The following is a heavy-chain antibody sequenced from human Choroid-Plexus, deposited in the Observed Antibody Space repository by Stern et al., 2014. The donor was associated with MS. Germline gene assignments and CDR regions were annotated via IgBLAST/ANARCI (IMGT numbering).Heavy chain of an antibody. D-gene: IGHD2-15*01. CDR3: AKDRQWSTYFFDY. V-gene: IGHV3-30*18. CDR1: GFTFRNFG. J-gene: IGHJ4*02. Sequence: VKLVESGGGVAQPGRPLILSCAASGFTFRNFGMHWVRQAPGKGLEWGAIISYGGSDKYYADSGKGRLTIFRDNSKNTLYMHMNSLRAEDTAVYYCAKDRQWSTYFFDYWGQGSLVTVSS. CDR2: ISYGGSDK.